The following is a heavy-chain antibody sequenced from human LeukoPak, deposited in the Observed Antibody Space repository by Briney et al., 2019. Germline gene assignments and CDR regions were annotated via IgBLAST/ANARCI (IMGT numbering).Heavy chain of an antibody. CDR1: GFTLRSYT. CDR2: ITGSGGHI. CDR3: ARGGGCNADSCYYPDA. D-gene: IGHD2-15*01. V-gene: IGHV3-21*01. J-gene: IGHJ5*02. Sequence: NTGGSLRLSCAASGFTLRSYTMNWVRQAPGKGLEGVSSITGSGGHIFQADSVKGRFTISRDNPKNSLYLQMNSLRDDDTAVYYCARGGGCNADSCYYPDAWGQGTLVTVSS.